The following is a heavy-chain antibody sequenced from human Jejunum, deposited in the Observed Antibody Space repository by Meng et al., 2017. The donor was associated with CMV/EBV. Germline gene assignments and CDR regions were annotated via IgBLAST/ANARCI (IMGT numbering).Heavy chain of an antibody. D-gene: IGHD2-15*01. CDR3: AGEHCGGGSCWTGFNI. Sequence: TFSSHWMHWVRQGPGKGLVWVSGIGPGGSTTIYADSVKGRFTISRDNAKSTLYLQMNSLRAEDTSVYFCAGEHCGGGSCWTGFNIWGQGTKVTVSS. CDR2: IGPGGSTT. J-gene: IGHJ3*02. CDR1: TFSSHW. V-gene: IGHV3-74*01.